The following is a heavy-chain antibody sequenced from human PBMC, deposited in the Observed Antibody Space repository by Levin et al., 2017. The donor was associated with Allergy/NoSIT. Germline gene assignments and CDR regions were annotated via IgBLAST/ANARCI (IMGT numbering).Heavy chain of an antibody. CDR2: FYYGGSS. J-gene: IGHJ6*02. Sequence: SETLSLTCTVSGASITSYYWGWIRQPPGQGLEWIGYFYYGGSSKYNPSLKRRITMSIDTSKNQFSLKVSPVTAADTAVYDWSRDNDFWSGYHYYGMDVWGQGTTVPVSS. CDR3: SRDNDFWSGYHYYGMDV. V-gene: IGHV4-59*01. CDR1: GASITSYY. D-gene: IGHD3-3*01.